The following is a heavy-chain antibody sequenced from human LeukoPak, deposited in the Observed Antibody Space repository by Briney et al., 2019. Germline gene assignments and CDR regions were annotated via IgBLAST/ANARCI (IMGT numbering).Heavy chain of an antibody. D-gene: IGHD3-22*01. Sequence: SVKVSCKASGGTFSSYAISWVRQAPGQGLEWMGRIIPIFGTANYAQKFQGRVTITTDESTSTAYMELSSLRSEDTAVYYCARDPDYYDSSGYLGEYFQHWGQGTLVTVSS. V-gene: IGHV1-69*05. CDR1: GGTFSSYA. CDR3: ARDPDYYDSSGYLGEYFQH. CDR2: IIPIFGTA. J-gene: IGHJ1*01.